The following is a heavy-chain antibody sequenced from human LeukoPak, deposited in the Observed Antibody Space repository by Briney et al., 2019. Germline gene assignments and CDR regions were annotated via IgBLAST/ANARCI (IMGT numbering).Heavy chain of an antibody. Sequence: GGSLRLSCAASGFTFDDYAMHWVRQAPGKGLEWVSGISWISGSIGYADSVKGRFTISRDNAKNSLYLQMNSLRAEDTALYYCAKGIDSSGYDAFDIWGQGTMVTVSS. CDR3: AKGIDSSGYDAFDI. V-gene: IGHV3-9*01. CDR1: GFTFDDYA. D-gene: IGHD3-22*01. J-gene: IGHJ3*02. CDR2: ISWISGSI.